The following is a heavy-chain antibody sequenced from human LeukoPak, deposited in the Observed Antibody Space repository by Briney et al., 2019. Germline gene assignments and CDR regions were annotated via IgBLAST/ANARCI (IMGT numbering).Heavy chain of an antibody. CDR1: GGSISSGGYS. CDR2: IYHSGST. V-gene: IGHV4-30-2*01. J-gene: IGHJ5*02. Sequence: SETLSPTCAVSGGSISSGGYSWSWIRQPPGKGLEWIGYIYHSGSTYYNPSLKSRVTISVDRSKNQFSLKLSSVTAADTAVYYCARGYYGSGWFDPWGQGTLVTVSS. D-gene: IGHD3-10*01. CDR3: ARGYYGSGWFDP.